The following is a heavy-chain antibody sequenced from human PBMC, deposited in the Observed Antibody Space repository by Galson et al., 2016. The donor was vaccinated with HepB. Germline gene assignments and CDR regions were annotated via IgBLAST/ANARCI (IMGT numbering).Heavy chain of an antibody. CDR1: GFTFSSYW. V-gene: IGHV3-74*01. CDR3: AKDHGYSYGYLAY. D-gene: IGHD5-18*01. J-gene: IGHJ4*02. CDR2: VNGDGSGT. Sequence: SLKLSCAASGFTFSSYWMHWVRQTPGKGLVWVSRVNGDGSGTSYSDSVKGRFSISRDDAKNTLYLQMNSLRAEDTAVYYCAKDHGYSYGYLAYWGQGTLVTVSS.